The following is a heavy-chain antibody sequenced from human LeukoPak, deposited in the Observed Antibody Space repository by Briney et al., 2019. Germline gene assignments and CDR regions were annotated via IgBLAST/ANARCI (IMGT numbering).Heavy chain of an antibody. CDR2: ISWNSGSI. D-gene: IGHD3-9*01. Sequence: GGSLRLSCAASGFTFDDYAMYWVRQAPGKGLEWVSGISWNSGSIGYADSVKGRFTISRDNAKNSLYLQMNSLRAEDTALYYCAKDMGDILTGVDYWGQGTLVTVSS. V-gene: IGHV3-9*01. CDR1: GFTFDDYA. J-gene: IGHJ4*02. CDR3: AKDMGDILTGVDY.